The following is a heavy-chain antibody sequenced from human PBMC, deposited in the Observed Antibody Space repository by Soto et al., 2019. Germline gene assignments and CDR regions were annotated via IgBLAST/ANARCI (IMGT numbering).Heavy chain of an antibody. Sequence: GESLKISCKGSGYSFTSYWISWVRQMPGKGLEWMGRIDPSDSYTNYSPSFQGHVTISADKSISTAYLQWSSLKASDTAMYYCAGHMRLLWFGEANWFDPWGQGTLVTVSS. D-gene: IGHD3-10*01. CDR3: AGHMRLLWFGEANWFDP. CDR2: IDPSDSYT. CDR1: GYSFTSYW. V-gene: IGHV5-10-1*01. J-gene: IGHJ5*02.